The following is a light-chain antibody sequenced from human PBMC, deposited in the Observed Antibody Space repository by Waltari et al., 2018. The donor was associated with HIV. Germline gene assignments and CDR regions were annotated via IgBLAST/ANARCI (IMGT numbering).Light chain of an antibody. Sequence: VLTQTPSASASPGQKITISCSGTDSNAGGHYVYWYHQFPGRAPKLLLYKNNQRSSGVPDRFSGSKSGTSASLTISGLRSEDEGTYFCGAWDDNLRGLFGAGTKLTVL. J-gene: IGLJ2*01. CDR3: GAWDDNLRGL. V-gene: IGLV1-47*01. CDR1: DSNAGGHY. CDR2: KNN.